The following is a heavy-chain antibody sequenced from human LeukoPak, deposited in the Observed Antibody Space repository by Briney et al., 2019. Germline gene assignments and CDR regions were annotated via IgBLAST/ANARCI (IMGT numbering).Heavy chain of an antibody. D-gene: IGHD3-10*01. V-gene: IGHV3-74*01. CDR1: GSTFTTYW. Sequence: GGSLRLSCVVSGSTFTTYWMHWVRQAPGRGLVWVSRVSADGSTTIYADSVKGRFTISRDNGINTVYLQMNSLRAEDTAVYYCARGFEGYPFGWWFDPWGQGTLVTVSS. CDR2: VSADGSTT. CDR3: ARGFEGYPFGWWFDP. J-gene: IGHJ5*02.